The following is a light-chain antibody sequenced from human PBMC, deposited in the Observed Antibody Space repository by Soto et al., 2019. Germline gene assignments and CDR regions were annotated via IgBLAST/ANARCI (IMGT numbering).Light chain of an antibody. Sequence: DIQLTQSPSVLSASEGDRVTITFRASQGISSYLAWYQQKPGKAPKLLIYAASTLQSGVPSRFSGSGSGTEFTLTISSLQPYDFATYYFQQYNSYSGGTFGQGTKVDIK. J-gene: IGKJ1*01. CDR1: QGISSY. CDR2: AAS. CDR3: QQYNSYSGGT. V-gene: IGKV1-9*01.